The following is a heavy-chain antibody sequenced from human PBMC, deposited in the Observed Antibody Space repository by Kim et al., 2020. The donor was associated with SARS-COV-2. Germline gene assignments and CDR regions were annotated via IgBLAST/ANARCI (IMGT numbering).Heavy chain of an antibody. CDR2: ISGSGGST. Sequence: GGSLRLSCAASGFTFSSYAMSWVRQAPGKGLEWVSAISGSGGSTYYADSVKGRFTISRDNSKNTLYLQMNSLRAEDTAVYYCAKELSCSSTSCHGAFDIWGQGTMVTVSS. CDR1: GFTFSSYA. CDR3: AKELSCSSTSCHGAFDI. J-gene: IGHJ3*02. D-gene: IGHD2-2*01. V-gene: IGHV3-23*01.